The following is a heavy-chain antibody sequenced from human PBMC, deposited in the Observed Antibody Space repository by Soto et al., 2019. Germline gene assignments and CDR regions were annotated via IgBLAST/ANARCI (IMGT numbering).Heavy chain of an antibody. Sequence: ASVKVSCKASGYTFTSYAMHWVRQAPGQRLEWMGWINAGNGNTKYSQKFQGRVTITRDTSASTAYMELSSLRSEDTAVYYCAREGITMVRGVIIEPLGYWGQGTLVTVS. CDR1: GYTFTSYA. J-gene: IGHJ4*02. D-gene: IGHD3-10*01. V-gene: IGHV1-3*01. CDR3: AREGITMVRGVIIEPLGY. CDR2: INAGNGNT.